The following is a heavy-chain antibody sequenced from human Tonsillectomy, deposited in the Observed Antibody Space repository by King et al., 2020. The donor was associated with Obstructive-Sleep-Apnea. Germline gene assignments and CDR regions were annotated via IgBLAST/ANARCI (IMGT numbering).Heavy chain of an antibody. J-gene: IGHJ4*02. CDR1: GFTFSSYA. V-gene: IGHV3-23*04. D-gene: IGHD3-22*01. CDR3: AKVQKRYYYDSSGYYYFDY. CDR2: IRCSGGRT. Sequence: VQLVESGGGLVQPGGSLRLSCAVSGFTFSSYAMSCVRQATGTGREWVSGIRCSGGRTYYADSVKGRFTISRDNSKNTLYLQMNSLRAEDTAVYYCAKVQKRYYYDSSGYYYFDYWGQGTLVTVSS.